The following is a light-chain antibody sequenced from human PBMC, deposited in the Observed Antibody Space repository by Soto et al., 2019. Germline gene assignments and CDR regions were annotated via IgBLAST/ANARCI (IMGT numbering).Light chain of an antibody. CDR1: QSVSTS. V-gene: IGKV3-11*01. Sequence: IVLTQSPVTLALSPGESAVLSCGASQSVSTSLAWYQHKPGQAPRLFIYDASKRAPGIPARFTGSGSGTDFTLTISSLEPEDIAVYYCQVRDVWPSFGQGTKVEIK. CDR2: DAS. CDR3: QVRDVWPS. J-gene: IGKJ1*01.